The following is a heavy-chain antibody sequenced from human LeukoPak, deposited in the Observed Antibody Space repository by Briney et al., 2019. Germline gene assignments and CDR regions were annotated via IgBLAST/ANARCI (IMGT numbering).Heavy chain of an antibody. J-gene: IGHJ4*02. D-gene: IGHD6-13*01. CDR2: IYYSGST. V-gene: IGHV4-31*03. Sequence: PSETLSLTCTVSGGSISSGGYYWSWIRQHPGKGLEWIGYIYYSGSTYYNPSLKSRVTISVDTSKNQFSLKLSSVTAADTAVYYCARDRQQLGYYFDYWGQGTLVNVSP. CDR3: ARDRQQLGYYFDY. CDR1: GGSISSGGYY.